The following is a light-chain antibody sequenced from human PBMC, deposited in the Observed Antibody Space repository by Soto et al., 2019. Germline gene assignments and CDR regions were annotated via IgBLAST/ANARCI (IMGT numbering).Light chain of an antibody. CDR2: GTS. Sequence: DIPMTQSPSSLSASVGDRVTLTCRASQDISHFLAWYQQRPGKVPKLLIYGTSTLQSGVPSRFSGSGSGTDFTLTISSLQPEDVATYYCQQYTIDPPGTFGQGTKVEIK. V-gene: IGKV1-27*01. J-gene: IGKJ1*01. CDR1: QDISHF. CDR3: QQYTIDPPGT.